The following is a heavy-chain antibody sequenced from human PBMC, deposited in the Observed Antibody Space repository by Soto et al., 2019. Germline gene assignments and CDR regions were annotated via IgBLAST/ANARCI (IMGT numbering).Heavy chain of an antibody. CDR1: GFAFSSYY. V-gene: IGHV3-7*01. CDR2: IKQDEREK. J-gene: IGHJ4*02. CDR3: AREKRSNGYFDY. Sequence: EVKLVASGGGLVQPGGSLRLSCAASGFAFSSYYMSWVRQAPGKGLEWVANIKQDEREKYYLDSVKGRFTISRDDAKNSLFLQMNSLRVDDTAVYYCAREKRSNGYFDYWGQGTLVTVSS. D-gene: IGHD4-17*01.